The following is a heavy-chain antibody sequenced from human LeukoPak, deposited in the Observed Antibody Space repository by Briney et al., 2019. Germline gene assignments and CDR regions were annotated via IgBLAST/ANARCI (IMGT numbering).Heavy chain of an antibody. Sequence: GGSLRLSCAASGFTFTNAWMSWVRQAPGKGLEWVGRIKSKTDGGTIHYTAPVKGRFTISRDDSKNTLYLQMNSLKTEDTAVYYCTTEDYYDSSGYLYNWFDPWGQGVLVTVSS. D-gene: IGHD3-22*01. V-gene: IGHV3-15*05. CDR3: TTEDYYDSSGYLYNWFDP. CDR2: IKSKTDGGTI. CDR1: GFTFTNAW. J-gene: IGHJ5*02.